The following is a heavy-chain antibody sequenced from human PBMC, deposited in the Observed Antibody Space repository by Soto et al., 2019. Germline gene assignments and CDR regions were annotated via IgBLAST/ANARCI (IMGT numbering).Heavy chain of an antibody. D-gene: IGHD3-16*02. CDR2: ISSNGGST. Sequence: PGGPLRLSCVASAFTYIGFSFYGFRPAPGKGLEFVSAISSNGGSTYYADSVKGRFTISIDNSKTTLYLQMGSLRAEDMAVYYCARGTSLSRWFDYWGQGTLVTVSS. CDR3: ARGTSLSRWFDY. CDR1: AFTYIGFS. V-gene: IGHV3-64*02. J-gene: IGHJ4*02.